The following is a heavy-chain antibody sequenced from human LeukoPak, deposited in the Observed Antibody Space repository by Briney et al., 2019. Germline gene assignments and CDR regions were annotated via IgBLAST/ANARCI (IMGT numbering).Heavy chain of an antibody. CDR2: INNKGDTT. J-gene: IGHJ3*02. V-gene: IGHV3-64*01. CDR1: GFTFSSYA. D-gene: IGHD5-24*01. Sequence: GGSLRLSCAASGFTFSSYAIHWVRQVPGKGLQYVSAINNKGDTTYYANSVKGRFTISRDNSKNTLSLQMGSLRAEDMGVYYCARRAYNWGAFDIWGQGTMVTVSS. CDR3: ARRAYNWGAFDI.